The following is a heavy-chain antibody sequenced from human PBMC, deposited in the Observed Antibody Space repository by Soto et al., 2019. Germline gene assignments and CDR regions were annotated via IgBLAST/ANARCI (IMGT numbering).Heavy chain of an antibody. CDR1: GGTFSSYT. CDR2: IIPILGIA. D-gene: IGHD1-7*01. Sequence: QVQLVQSGAEVKKPGSSVKVSCKASGGTFSSYTSSWVRQAPGQGLEWMGRIIPILGIANYAQKFQGRVTITADKSPSTAYMELSSLRSEDTAVYYCARESLQTIDWGQGPLVTASA. J-gene: IGHJ4*02. CDR3: ARESLQTID. V-gene: IGHV1-69*08.